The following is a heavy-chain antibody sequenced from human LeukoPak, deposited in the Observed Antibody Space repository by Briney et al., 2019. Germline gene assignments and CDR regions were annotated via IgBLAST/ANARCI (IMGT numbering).Heavy chain of an antibody. J-gene: IGHJ4*02. Sequence: GWSLRLSCAASGFTVSSNYMSLVRQAPGEGLEWVSVIYSGGSTYYADSVKGRFTISRDNSKNTLYLQMNSLRAEDTAVYYCAKTFPPLWGQGTLVIVSS. V-gene: IGHV3-53*01. CDR2: IYSGGST. CDR3: AKTFPPL. CDR1: GFTVSSNY. D-gene: IGHD2/OR15-2a*01.